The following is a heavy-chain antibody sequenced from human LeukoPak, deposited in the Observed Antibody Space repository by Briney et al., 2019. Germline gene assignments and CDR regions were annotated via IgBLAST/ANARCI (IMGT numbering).Heavy chain of an antibody. D-gene: IGHD2-15*01. CDR3: ARDARGGDY. V-gene: IGHV3-21*01. CDR1: GFTFTTYT. CDR2: ITNNSDYI. Sequence: PGGSLRLSCAASGFTFTTYTMNWVRQTPGKGLEWVSSITNNSDYIYYADSVKGRFTISRDNSKNTLYLQMNSLRAEDTAVYYCARDARGGDYWGQGTLVTVSS. J-gene: IGHJ4*02.